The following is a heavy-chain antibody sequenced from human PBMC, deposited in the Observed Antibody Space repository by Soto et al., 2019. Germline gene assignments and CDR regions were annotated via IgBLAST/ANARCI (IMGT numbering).Heavy chain of an antibody. V-gene: IGHV3-33*01. CDR2: IWYDGSNK. Sequence: PGGSLRLSCAASGFTFSSYGMHWVRQAPGKGLEWVAVIWYDGSNKYYADSVKGRFTISRDNSKNSLYLQMNSLRAEDTAVYYCAREGGYLNWFDPWGQGTLVTVSA. CDR3: AREGGYLNWFDP. J-gene: IGHJ5*02. D-gene: IGHD2-15*01. CDR1: GFTFSSYG.